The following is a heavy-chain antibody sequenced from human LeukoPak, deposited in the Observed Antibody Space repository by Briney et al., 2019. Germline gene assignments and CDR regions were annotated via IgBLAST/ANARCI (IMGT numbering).Heavy chain of an antibody. J-gene: IGHJ5*02. D-gene: IGHD6-19*01. CDR3: ARAGYSSGWYYPHNWFDP. Sequence: PSETLSPTCAVYGGSFSGYYWSWIRQPPGKGLEWIGEINHSGSTNYNPSLKSRVTISVDTSKNQFSLKLSSVTAADTAVYYCARAGYSSGWYYPHNWFDPWGQGTLVTVSS. V-gene: IGHV4-34*01. CDR2: INHSGST. CDR1: GGSFSGYY.